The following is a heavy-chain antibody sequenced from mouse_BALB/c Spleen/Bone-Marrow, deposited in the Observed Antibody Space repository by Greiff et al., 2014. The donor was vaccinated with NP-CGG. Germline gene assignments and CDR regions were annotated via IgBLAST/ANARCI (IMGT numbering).Heavy chain of an antibody. CDR1: GYTFSHYW. Sequence: QVQLQQSGAELMKPGASVKISCKATGYTFSHYWIEWVKQRPGHGLEWIGEILPGTGSTKYNEKFKGKATITADTSSSTAYMQLSSLPSEDSAVYYCTRSLRRYFDYWGQGTTLTVSS. D-gene: IGHD1-2*01. CDR3: TRSLRRYFDY. CDR2: ILPGTGST. J-gene: IGHJ2*01. V-gene: IGHV1-9*01.